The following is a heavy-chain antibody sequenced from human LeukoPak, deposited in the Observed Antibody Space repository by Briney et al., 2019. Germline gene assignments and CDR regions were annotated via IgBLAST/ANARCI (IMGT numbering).Heavy chain of an antibody. CDR2: DHLDGRT. D-gene: IGHD3-3*01. CDR3: AREGGFYRPLDY. V-gene: IGHV4-4*02. Sequence: PSETLSLTCGVSGGSVINTNWWTLVRQPPGKGLEWIGEDHLDGRTNYHPSLESRLTMSVDVSENQVSLKLTSVTAADTAVYYCAREGGFYRPLDYSGQGTLVTVSS. CDR1: GGSVINTNW. J-gene: IGHJ4*02.